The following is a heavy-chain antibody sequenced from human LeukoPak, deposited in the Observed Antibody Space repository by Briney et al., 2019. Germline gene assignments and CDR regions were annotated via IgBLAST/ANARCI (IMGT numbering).Heavy chain of an antibody. CDR2: ISYDGSNK. Sequence: GGSLRLSCAASGFTFSSYAMHWVRQAPGKGLEWVAVISYDGSNKYYADSEKGRFTISRDNSKNTLYLQMNSLRAEDTAVYYCASLPFEYSSSSGDYWGQGTLVTVSS. CDR3: ASLPFEYSSSSGDY. D-gene: IGHD6-6*01. J-gene: IGHJ4*02. CDR1: GFTFSSYA. V-gene: IGHV3-30-3*01.